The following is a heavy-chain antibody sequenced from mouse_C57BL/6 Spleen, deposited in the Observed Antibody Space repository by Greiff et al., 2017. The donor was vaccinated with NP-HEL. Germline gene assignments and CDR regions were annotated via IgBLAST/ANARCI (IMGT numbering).Heavy chain of an antibody. CDR3: ARGTTVVAPFDY. V-gene: IGHV1-64*01. D-gene: IGHD1-1*01. Sequence: QVHVKQPGAELVKPGASVKLSCKASGYTFTSYWMHWVKQRPGQGLEWIGMIHPNSGSTNYNEKFKSKATLTVDKSSSTAYMQLSSLTSEDSAVYYCARGTTVVAPFDYWGQGTTLTVSS. J-gene: IGHJ2*01. CDR2: IHPNSGST. CDR1: GYTFTSYW.